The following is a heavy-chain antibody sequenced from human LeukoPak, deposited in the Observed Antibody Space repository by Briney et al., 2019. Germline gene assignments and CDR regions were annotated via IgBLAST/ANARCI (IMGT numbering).Heavy chain of an antibody. Sequence: SETLSLTCTVSGGSISSYYWSWIRQPPGKGLEWIGYIYYSGSTNYNPSLKSRVTISVDTSKNQFSLKLSSVTAADTAVYYCAGRSDYYGSGSYRRASYYYMDVWGKGTTVTISS. J-gene: IGHJ6*03. CDR2: IYYSGST. CDR3: AGRSDYYGSGSYRRASYYYMDV. CDR1: GGSISSYY. D-gene: IGHD3-10*01. V-gene: IGHV4-59*01.